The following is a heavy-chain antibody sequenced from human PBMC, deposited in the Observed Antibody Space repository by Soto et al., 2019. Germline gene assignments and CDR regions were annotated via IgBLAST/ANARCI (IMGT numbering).Heavy chain of an antibody. Sequence: GSLRLSCAASGFTFSSYAMNWVRQAPGKGLEWVSAISGTGYNTYYADSLKGRFTISRDNSKNTLSLQMNSLRAEDTAVYYCARDRQFSQPRGGMDVWGQGTTVTVSS. D-gene: IGHD3-10*01. CDR1: GFTFSSYA. J-gene: IGHJ6*02. CDR3: ARDRQFSQPRGGMDV. V-gene: IGHV3-23*01. CDR2: ISGTGYNT.